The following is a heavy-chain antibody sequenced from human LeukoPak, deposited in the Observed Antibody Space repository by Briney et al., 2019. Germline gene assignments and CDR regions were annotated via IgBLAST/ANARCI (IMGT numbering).Heavy chain of an antibody. CDR2: IYYTGNT. D-gene: IGHD6-19*01. Sequence: PSEALSLTCTVSGGSISGSYWSWVRQPPGKGLEWIGYIYYTGNTNYNPSLESRITMSVDTSKNQFSLRLTPVTAADTAVYYCARGGWSLDPWGQGTLVTVSS. V-gene: IGHV4-59*13. CDR3: ARGGWSLDP. J-gene: IGHJ5*02. CDR1: GGSISGSY.